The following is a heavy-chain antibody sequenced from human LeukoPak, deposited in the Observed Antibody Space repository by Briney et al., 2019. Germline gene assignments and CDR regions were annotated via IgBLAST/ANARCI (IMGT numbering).Heavy chain of an antibody. CDR1: GFTVSSNF. D-gene: IGHD5-18*01. Sequence: PGGSLRLSCAASGFTVSSNFMSWVCQAPGKGLEWVSVIYSDENTHYADSVKGRFTISRDISKNTVYLQMDSLTVEDTAVYYCARDQVGYTYGTSWGQGTLVTVSS. CDR2: IYSDENT. CDR3: ARDQVGYTYGTS. J-gene: IGHJ5*02. V-gene: IGHV3-66*01.